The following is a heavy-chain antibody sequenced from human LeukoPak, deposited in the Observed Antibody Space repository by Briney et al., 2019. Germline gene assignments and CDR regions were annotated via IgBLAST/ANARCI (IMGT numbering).Heavy chain of an antibody. J-gene: IGHJ4*02. CDR3: ARGTRASSSLSDY. D-gene: IGHD6-6*01. V-gene: IGHV3-7*05. Sequence: PGGSLRLSCAASGFTFSSYWMNWVRQAPGKGLEWVANMNLDGSEKYYVDSVRGRFTISRDNAKNSLYLQMNSLRAEDTAVYFCARGTRASSSLSDYWGQGSLVTVSS. CDR2: MNLDGSEK. CDR1: GFTFSSYW.